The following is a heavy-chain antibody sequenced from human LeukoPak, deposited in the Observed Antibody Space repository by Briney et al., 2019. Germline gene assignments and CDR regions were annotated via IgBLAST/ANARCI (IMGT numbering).Heavy chain of an antibody. CDR2: IDYSGDT. CDR3: VRLVSATGNFDF. Sequence: KTSETLSLTCSVSGGSISSSGYYWGWIRQPPGKGLEWIETIDYSGDTYYNPSLKSRVTISMDTSKNQFSLKLRSVTAADTAVYFCVRLVSATGNFDFWGQGAPVTVSS. D-gene: IGHD1-1*01. J-gene: IGHJ4*02. CDR1: GGSISSSGYY. V-gene: IGHV4-39*07.